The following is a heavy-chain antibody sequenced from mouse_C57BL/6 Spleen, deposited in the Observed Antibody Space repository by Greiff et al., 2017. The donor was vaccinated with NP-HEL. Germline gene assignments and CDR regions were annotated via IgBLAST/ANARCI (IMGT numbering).Heavy chain of an antibody. D-gene: IGHD4-1*01. CDR3: ARAGRYFDV. CDR2: INYDGSST. J-gene: IGHJ1*03. Sequence: EVQRVESEGGLVQPGSSMKLSCTASGFTFSDYYMAWVRQVPEKGLEWVANINYDGSSTYYLDSLKSRFIISRDNAKNILYLQMSSLKSEDTATYYCARAGRYFDVWGTGTTVTVSS. CDR1: GFTFSDYY. V-gene: IGHV5-16*01.